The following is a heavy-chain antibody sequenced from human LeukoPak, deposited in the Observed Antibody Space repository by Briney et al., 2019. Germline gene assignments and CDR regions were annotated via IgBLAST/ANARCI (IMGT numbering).Heavy chain of an antibody. V-gene: IGHV3-74*01. Sequence: GGSLRLSCAASGFTFSSYWMHWVRQAPGKGLVWVSRINTDGRSTSYADFVKGRFTISRDNAKNTLYLQMNSLRVEDTAVYYCARGGPGFYMDVWGKGTTVTVSS. CDR1: GFTFSSYW. J-gene: IGHJ6*03. CDR2: INTDGRST. D-gene: IGHD1-26*01. CDR3: ARGGPGFYMDV.